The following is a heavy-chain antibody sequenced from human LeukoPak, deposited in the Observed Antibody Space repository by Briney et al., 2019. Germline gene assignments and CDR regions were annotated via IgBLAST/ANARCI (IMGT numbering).Heavy chain of an antibody. D-gene: IGHD2-21*02. J-gene: IGHJ4*02. CDR1: GGSISSSGYY. CDR2: IYYSGTT. CDR3: ARTNCGGDCYSFDY. Sequence: SETLSLTCTVSGGSISSSGYYWGWIRQPPGKGLEWIGNIYYSGTTYYNPSLRSRVTISVDTSKNQFSLKLSSVTAADTAVYYCARTNCGGDCYSFDYWGQGTLVTVSS. V-gene: IGHV4-39*07.